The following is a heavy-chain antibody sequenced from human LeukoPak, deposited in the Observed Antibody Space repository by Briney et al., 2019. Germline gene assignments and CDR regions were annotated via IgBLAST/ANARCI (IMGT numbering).Heavy chain of an antibody. J-gene: IGHJ6*03. CDR3: ARAAYSSMRRYYMDV. CDR1: GYTFTSYG. CDR2: ISAYNGNT. D-gene: IGHD6-13*01. Sequence: GASVKVSCKASGYTFTSYGISWVRQAPGQGLEWMGWISAYNGNTNYAQKLQGRVTMTTDTSTSTAYMELRSLRSDDTAVYYCARAAYSSMRRYYMDVWGKGTTVTVSS. V-gene: IGHV1-18*01.